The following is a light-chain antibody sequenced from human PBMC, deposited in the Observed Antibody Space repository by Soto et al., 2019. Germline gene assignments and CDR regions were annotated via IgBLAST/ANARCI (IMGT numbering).Light chain of an antibody. CDR2: DAS. CDR3: QQRDNWPWT. J-gene: IGKJ1*01. CDR1: RRVSSY. Sequence: ETVLTQSPATLSLSPGDRATLSCRASRRVSSYLAWYQQKAGQAPRLLIYDASNRAAGTPARFSGSGSGTDFTLTIGSLEPEDFAVYYCQQRDNWPWTFGQGTKVDIK. V-gene: IGKV3-11*01.